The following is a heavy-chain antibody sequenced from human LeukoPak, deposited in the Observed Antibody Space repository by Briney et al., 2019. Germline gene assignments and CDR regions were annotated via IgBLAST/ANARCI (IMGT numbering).Heavy chain of an antibody. D-gene: IGHD6-13*01. CDR1: GFTFSSYA. CDR3: ATLSVAAGDWDDDF. CDR2: ISITGGST. Sequence: PGGSLRLSCVASGFTFSSYAMSWVRQAPGKGLEWVSGISITGGSTYYTDSVKGLFTISRDNSKNTLYLQMNSLRVEDTAVYYCATLSVAAGDWDDDFWGQGTLLTVSS. J-gene: IGHJ4*02. V-gene: IGHV3-23*01.